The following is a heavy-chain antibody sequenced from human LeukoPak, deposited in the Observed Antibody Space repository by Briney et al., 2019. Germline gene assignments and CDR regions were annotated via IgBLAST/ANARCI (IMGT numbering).Heavy chain of an antibody. CDR3: ARDLRAYYYDSSGYRLFDY. CDR1: GYTFTSYG. J-gene: IGHJ4*02. D-gene: IGHD3-22*01. CDR2: ISAYNGNT. V-gene: IGHV1-18*01. Sequence: GASVKVSCKASGYTFTSYGISWVRQAPGQGLEWMGWISAYNGNTNYAQKLQGRVTMTTDTSTSTAYMELRSLRSDDTAVYYCARDLRAYYYDSSGYRLFDYWGQGTWSPSPQ.